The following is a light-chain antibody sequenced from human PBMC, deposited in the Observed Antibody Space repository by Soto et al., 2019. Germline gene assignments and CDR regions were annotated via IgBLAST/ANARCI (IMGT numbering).Light chain of an antibody. V-gene: IGLV2-14*03. J-gene: IGLJ1*01. CDR2: DVS. CDR3: SSYTTSNTRQIV. Sequence: QSVLTQPASVSWSPGQSITISCTGTSSDVGGYNYVSWYQHHPGKAPKLMIYDVSNRPSGVSNRFSGSKSGSTASLTISGLQPEDEADYYCSSYTTSNTRQIVFGTGTKVTVL. CDR1: SSDVGGYNY.